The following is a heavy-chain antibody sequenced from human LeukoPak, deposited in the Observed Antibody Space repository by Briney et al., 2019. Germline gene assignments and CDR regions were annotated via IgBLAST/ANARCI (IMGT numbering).Heavy chain of an antibody. CDR2: IYSGGDT. CDR1: GFTVSSKY. D-gene: IGHD6-19*01. J-gene: IGHJ4*02. Sequence: PGGSLRLSCAASGFTVSSKYMSWVRQAPGEGLEWLSVIYSGGDTYYADSVKGRFTISRDNSKNMIYLEMSSLKAEDTAVYYCAKERNLEIAVAGTIFDYWGQGTLVTVSS. CDR3: AKERNLEIAVAGTIFDY. V-gene: IGHV3-66*01.